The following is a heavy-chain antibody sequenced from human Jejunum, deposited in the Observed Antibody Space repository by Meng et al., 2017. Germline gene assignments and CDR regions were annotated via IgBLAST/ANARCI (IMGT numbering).Heavy chain of an antibody. Sequence: GGSLRLSCAASGFTFDDYAMHWVRQAPGKGLEWVSGISWNSGSIGYADSVKGRFTISRDNAKNSLYLQMNSLRAEDTALYYCAKDALYCSSTSCSNWFDPWGQGTLVTVSS. J-gene: IGHJ5*02. D-gene: IGHD2-2*01. CDR2: ISWNSGSI. V-gene: IGHV3-9*01. CDR1: GFTFDDYA. CDR3: AKDALYCSSTSCSNWFDP.